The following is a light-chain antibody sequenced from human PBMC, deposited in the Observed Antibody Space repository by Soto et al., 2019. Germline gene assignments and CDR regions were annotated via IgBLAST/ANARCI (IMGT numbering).Light chain of an antibody. V-gene: IGLV2-8*01. CDR3: VSFAGGNYV. CDR1: SSDVGGYIF. J-gene: IGLJ1*01. CDR2: DVN. Sequence: QYVLTHPPSASWSPGHAVTISCTGTSSDVGGYIFVSWYQQHPGKVPKLIIYDVNKRPSGVPDRFSGSKYGNTASLTVSGLQAEDEGDYYCVSFAGGNYVFGTGTKVTXL.